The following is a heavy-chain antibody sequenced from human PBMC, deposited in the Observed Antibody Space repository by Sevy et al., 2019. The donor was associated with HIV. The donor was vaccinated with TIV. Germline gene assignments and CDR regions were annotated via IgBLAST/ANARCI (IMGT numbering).Heavy chain of an antibody. CDR1: GFTFSDYA. Sequence: GGSLRLSCAASGFTFSDYAMNWVRQAPGKGLEWVSAINGKGRSTYYADSVKGRFTISRDISKNTLNLEMNNLRAEDTAIYYCATTSTPLYYYALDVWGQGTTVTVSS. CDR3: ATTSTPLYYYALDV. CDR2: INGKGRST. V-gene: IGHV3-23*01. D-gene: IGHD1-26*01. J-gene: IGHJ6*02.